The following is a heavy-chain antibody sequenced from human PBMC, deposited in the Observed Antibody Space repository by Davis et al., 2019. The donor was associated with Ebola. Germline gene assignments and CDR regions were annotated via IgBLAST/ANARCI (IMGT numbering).Heavy chain of an antibody. V-gene: IGHV3-7*03. Sequence: PGGSLRLSCAASGFTFSSYAMSWVRQAPGKGLEWVANIKQDGSEKYYVDSVKGRFTISRDNSKNTLYLQMNSLRAEDTAVYYCAKGSTIFGVVTSDYWGQGTLVTVSS. CDR2: IKQDGSEK. J-gene: IGHJ4*02. CDR3: AKGSTIFGVVTSDY. CDR1: GFTFSSYA. D-gene: IGHD3-3*01.